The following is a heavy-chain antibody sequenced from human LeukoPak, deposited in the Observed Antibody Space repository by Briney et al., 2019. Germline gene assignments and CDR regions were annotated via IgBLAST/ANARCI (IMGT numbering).Heavy chain of an antibody. CDR3: ARRPLLCSGGSCRNWFDP. CDR2: INHSGST. CDR1: GGSFSGYY. D-gene: IGHD2-15*01. V-gene: IGHV4-34*01. J-gene: IGHJ5*02. Sequence: TPSETLSLTCAVYGGSFSGYYWSWIRQPPGKGLEWIGEINHSGSTNYNPSLKSRVTISVDTSKNQFSLKLSSVTAADTAVYYCARRPLLCSGGSCRNWFDPWGQGTLVTVSS.